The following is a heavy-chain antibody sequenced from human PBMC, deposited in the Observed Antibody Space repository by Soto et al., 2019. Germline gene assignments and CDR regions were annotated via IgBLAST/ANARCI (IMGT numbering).Heavy chain of an antibody. D-gene: IGHD2-2*01. J-gene: IGHJ5*02. CDR3: VRDGNCSTTSCYGNGFDP. V-gene: IGHV3-74*01. CDR1: GFTFSTYW. CDR2: INSDASHT. Sequence: EVQLVESGGGLVQPGGSLRLSCAASGFTFSTYWMHWIRQVPGKGLEWVSRINSDASHTYYADSVQGRFTISRDNAKNTLRSDMNSLRAEDKAVYYCVRDGNCSTTSCYGNGFDPWGQGALVTVSS.